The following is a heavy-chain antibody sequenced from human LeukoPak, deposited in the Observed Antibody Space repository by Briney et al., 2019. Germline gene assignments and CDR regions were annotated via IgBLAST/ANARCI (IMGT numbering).Heavy chain of an antibody. J-gene: IGHJ4*02. CDR1: GGSFSGYY. V-gene: IGHV4-34*01. CDR3: ARLSRKRQWSSKAHPSFDY. CDR2: INHSGST. Sequence: SETLSLTCAVYGGSFSGYYWSWIRQPPGKGLEWIGEINHSGSTNYNPSPKSRVTISVDTSKNQFSLKLSSVTAADTAVYYCARLSRKRQWSSKAHPSFDYWGQGTLVTVSS. D-gene: IGHD6-19*01.